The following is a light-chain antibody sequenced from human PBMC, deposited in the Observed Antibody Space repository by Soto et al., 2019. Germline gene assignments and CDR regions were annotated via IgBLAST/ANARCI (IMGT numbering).Light chain of an antibody. V-gene: IGKV1-5*01. J-gene: IGKJ1*01. CDR1: QSISSW. Sequence: DIQMTQSPSSLSASVGDRVTITCRATQSISSWLAWYQQKPGKAPKLLIYDASNLESGVPSRFSGSGSGTEFTLTISSLQPDDFATYYCQQYESYSTFGQGTKVDIK. CDR2: DAS. CDR3: QQYESYST.